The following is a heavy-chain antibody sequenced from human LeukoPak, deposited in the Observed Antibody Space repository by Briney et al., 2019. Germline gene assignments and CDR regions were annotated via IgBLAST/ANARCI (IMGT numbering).Heavy chain of an antibody. CDR1: GFTFSSYS. CDR3: ARDSPLGSYLDY. J-gene: IGHJ4*02. Sequence: KPGGSLRLSCAASGFTFSSYSMNWVRQAPGKGLEWVSSISSSSSYIYYADSVKGRFTISRDNAKNSLYLQMNSLRAEDTAVYYCARDSPLGSYLDYWGQGTLVTVSS. V-gene: IGHV3-21*01. CDR2: ISSSSSYI. D-gene: IGHD1-26*01.